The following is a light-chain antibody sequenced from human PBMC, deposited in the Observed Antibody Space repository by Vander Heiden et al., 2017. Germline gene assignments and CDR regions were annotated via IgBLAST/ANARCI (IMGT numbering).Light chain of an antibody. CDR1: QVITNF. V-gene: IGKV1-27*01. CDR2: AAS. Sequence: DIQMTQSPSTLSASVGDRVTITCRASQVITNFLAWYQQKPGKVPKLLIYAASTLQSGVPSRFSGSGSGTEFTLTINNLQPEDVATYYCQRDDSMPLTFGQGTKVEIK. J-gene: IGKJ1*01. CDR3: QRDDSMPLT.